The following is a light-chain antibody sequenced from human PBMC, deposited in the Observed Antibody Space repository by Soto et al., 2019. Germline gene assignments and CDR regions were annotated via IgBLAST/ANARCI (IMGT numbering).Light chain of an antibody. J-gene: IGKJ1*01. Sequence: EIVLTQSPATLSLSPGERATLSCRASQSVSSYVGFYQQKPCQAPRLLIYGASTRATGIPVRFSGSGSGTEFTLTISSLQSEDFAVYYCHQYNYWPTFGQGTKVDIK. V-gene: IGKV3D-15*01. CDR1: QSVSSY. CDR2: GAS. CDR3: HQYNYWPT.